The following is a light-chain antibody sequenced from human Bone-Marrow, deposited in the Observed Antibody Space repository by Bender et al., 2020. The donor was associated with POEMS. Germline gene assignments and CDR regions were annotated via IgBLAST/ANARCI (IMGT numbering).Light chain of an antibody. V-gene: IGLV1-44*01. CDR3: SSYTSSSVYV. Sequence: QSVLTQPPSASGTPGQRVTISCSGSNSNIGGNIVNWYQQLPGTAPKLLIYSNYQRPSGVPDRFSGSKSGTSASLAISGLQSEDEADYYCSSYTSSSVYVFGTGTKVTVL. CDR1: NSNIGGNI. CDR2: SNY. J-gene: IGLJ1*01.